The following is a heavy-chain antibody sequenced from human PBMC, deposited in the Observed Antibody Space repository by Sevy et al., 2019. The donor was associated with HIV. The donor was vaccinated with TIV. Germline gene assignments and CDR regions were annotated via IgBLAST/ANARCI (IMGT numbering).Heavy chain of an antibody. D-gene: IGHD6-13*01. Sequence: GGSLRLSCAASGFAFSSHAMHWVRQAPGKGLEWVAVISYEGTGTFYAASVEGRFTNSRDNSKSMLSLQINSLRPEDTAVYYCARDGGYSIKWYPLYWGHGTLVTVSS. V-gene: IGHV3-30-3*01. CDR3: ARDGGYSIKWYPLY. CDR1: GFAFSSHA. J-gene: IGHJ4*01. CDR2: ISYEGTGT.